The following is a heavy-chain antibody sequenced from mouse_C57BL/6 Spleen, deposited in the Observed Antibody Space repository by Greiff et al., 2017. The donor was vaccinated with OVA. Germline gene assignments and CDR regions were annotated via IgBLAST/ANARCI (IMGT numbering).Heavy chain of an antibody. CDR1: GCTFSSYA. CDR3: ARGSLYYFDY. J-gene: IGHJ2*01. CDR2: ISDGGSYT. V-gene: IGHV5-4*01. Sequence: EVQGVESGGGLVKPGGSLKLSCAASGCTFSSYAMSWVRQTPEKRLEWVATISDGGSYTYYPDNVKGRFTISRDNAKNNLYLQMSHLKSEDTAMYYCARGSLYYFDYWGQGTTLTVSS. D-gene: IGHD6-1*01.